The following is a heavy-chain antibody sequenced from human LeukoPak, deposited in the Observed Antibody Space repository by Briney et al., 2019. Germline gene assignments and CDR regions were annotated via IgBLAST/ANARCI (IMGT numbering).Heavy chain of an antibody. Sequence: AATLSLTCTVSGLSISSSSYYWGWLRQPPGKGREWFGRIYCSESTYDHPSLKGRVTISVDTSKNQFSLKLSSVTAADTAVYYCARTRPAAMGEGWFDHWGQGTLVTVSS. CDR3: ARTRPAAMGEGWFDH. J-gene: IGHJ5*02. V-gene: IGHV4-39*01. CDR2: IYCSEST. D-gene: IGHD2-2*01. CDR1: GLSISSSSYY.